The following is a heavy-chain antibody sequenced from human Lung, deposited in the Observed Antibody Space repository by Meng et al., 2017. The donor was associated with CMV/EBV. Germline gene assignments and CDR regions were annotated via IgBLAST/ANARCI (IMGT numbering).Heavy chain of an antibody. CDR1: GFTFSSYG. Sequence: GGSXRLSCAASGFTFSSYGMHWVRQAPGKGLEWVAVIWYDGSNKYYADSVKGRFTISRDNSKNTLYLQMNSLRAEDTAVYYCAKDRAPTEEYYFDYWAQGTXVTVSS. J-gene: IGHJ4*02. CDR2: IWYDGSNK. D-gene: IGHD3-10*01. CDR3: AKDRAPTEEYYFDY. V-gene: IGHV3-33*06.